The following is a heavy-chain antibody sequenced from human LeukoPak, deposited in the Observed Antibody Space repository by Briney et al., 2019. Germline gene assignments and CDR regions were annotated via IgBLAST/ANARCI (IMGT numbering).Heavy chain of an antibody. CDR3: ARGGIFSDDYGDYRMGFLDY. CDR2: INPNSGGT. J-gene: IGHJ4*02. CDR1: GCTFTGDC. Sequence: ASVKVSCKPSGCTFTGDCMHMVRQAPGQGLEWMGWINPNSGGTNYAQKFQGWVTTTRDTSISTAYMELSRLRSDDTAVYYCARGGIFSDDYGDYRMGFLDYWGQGTLVTVSS. V-gene: IGHV1-2*04. D-gene: IGHD4-17*01.